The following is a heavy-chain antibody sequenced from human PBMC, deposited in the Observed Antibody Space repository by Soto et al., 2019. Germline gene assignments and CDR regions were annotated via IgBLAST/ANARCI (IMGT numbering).Heavy chain of an antibody. Sequence: VPLVESGGGVVQPGRSLRLSCAASGFTFSDYAMHWVRQAPGKGLEWVAVVSHDGRNTHYADSVKGRFTISRDSSKNTVSLKMTSLRAEDTAVYYCAKGGRQWLVTSDFNYWGQGALVTVSS. J-gene: IGHJ4*02. CDR3: AKGGRQWLVTSDFNY. D-gene: IGHD6-19*01. CDR1: GFTFSDYA. CDR2: VSHDGRNT. V-gene: IGHV3-30*18.